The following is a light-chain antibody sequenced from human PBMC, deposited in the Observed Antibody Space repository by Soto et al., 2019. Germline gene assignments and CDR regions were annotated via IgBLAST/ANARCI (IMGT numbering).Light chain of an antibody. Sequence: DIQMTQSPSSLSASVGDRVTVTCWASQDISDYLAWYQLKPGKVPKLLIHTASTLQSGVPSRFSGSGSGTDFTLTISSLQPEDVATYYCQKYNIAPVTFGGGTKVDIK. CDR3: QKYNIAPVT. CDR1: QDISDY. J-gene: IGKJ4*01. V-gene: IGKV1-27*01. CDR2: TAS.